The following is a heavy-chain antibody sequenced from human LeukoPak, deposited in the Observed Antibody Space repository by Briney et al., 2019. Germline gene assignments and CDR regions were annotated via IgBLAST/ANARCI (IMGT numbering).Heavy chain of an antibody. J-gene: IGHJ4*02. CDR1: GFTFSSYW. V-gene: IGHV3-74*01. Sequence: GGSLRLSCAASGFTFSSYWMHWVRQAPGKGLVWVSRIKSDGSSTSYVDSVKGRFTISRDNAKNTLYLQMNSLRAEDTAVYYCARDPGDYWAREPWSPSPQ. CDR2: IKSDGSST. CDR3: ARDPGDY.